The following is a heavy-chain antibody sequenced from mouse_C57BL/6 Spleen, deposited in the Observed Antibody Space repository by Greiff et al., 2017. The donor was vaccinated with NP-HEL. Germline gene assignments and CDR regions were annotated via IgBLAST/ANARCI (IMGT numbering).Heavy chain of an antibody. CDR2: IDPSDSET. J-gene: IGHJ2*01. V-gene: IGHV1-52*01. Sequence: QVQLQQPGAELVRPGSSVKLSCKASGYTFTSYWMHWVKQRPIQGLEWIGNIDPSDSETHYNQKFKDKATLTVDKSSSTAYMQLSSLTSEDSAVYYCARGGLGGRGYYFDYWGQGTTLTVSS. CDR1: GYTFTSYW. CDR3: ARGGLGGRGYYFDY. D-gene: IGHD4-1*01.